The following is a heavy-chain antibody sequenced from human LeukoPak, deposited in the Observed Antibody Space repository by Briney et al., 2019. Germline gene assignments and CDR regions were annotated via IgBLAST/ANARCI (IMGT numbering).Heavy chain of an antibody. D-gene: IGHD5-18*01. CDR1: GFTFSSYA. J-gene: IGHJ4*02. V-gene: IGHV3-23*01. Sequence: GGSLRLSCAASGFTFSSYAMSWVRQAPGKGLEWVSAISGSGGSTYYADSVKGRFTISRDNSKNTLYLQMNSLRAEDTAAYYCAKVRGYSYDNDYWGQGTLVTVSS. CDR3: AKVRGYSYDNDY. CDR2: ISGSGGST.